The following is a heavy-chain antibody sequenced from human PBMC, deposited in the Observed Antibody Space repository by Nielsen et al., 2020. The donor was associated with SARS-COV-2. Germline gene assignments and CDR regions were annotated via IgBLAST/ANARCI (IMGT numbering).Heavy chain of an antibody. CDR2: INPDSGGT. V-gene: IGHV1-2*02. D-gene: IGHD5-18*01. CDR3: AREAQLWYGAYFDY. CDR1: GYTFTGYY. Sequence: ASVKVSCKASGYTFTGYYMHWVRQAPGQGLEWMGWINPDSGGTIYAQKFQGRVTMTRDTSITTAYMELSSLRSDDTAVYYCAREAQLWYGAYFDYWGQGTLVTVSS. J-gene: IGHJ4*02.